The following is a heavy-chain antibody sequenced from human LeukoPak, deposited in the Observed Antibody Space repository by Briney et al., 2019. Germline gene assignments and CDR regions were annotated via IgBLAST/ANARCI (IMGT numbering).Heavy chain of an antibody. Sequence: ASVKVSCKASGYTFTGYYVFWVRQAPGQGLEWLGWINPNSGVTKSAQNFQGRVTMTRDTRDTSISTAYMELSSLRSADTAVYYCARVDWSSRSFDYWGQGTLVTVSS. CDR2: INPNSGVT. D-gene: IGHD3-10*01. V-gene: IGHV1-2*02. J-gene: IGHJ4*02. CDR3: ARVDWSSRSFDY. CDR1: GYTFTGYY.